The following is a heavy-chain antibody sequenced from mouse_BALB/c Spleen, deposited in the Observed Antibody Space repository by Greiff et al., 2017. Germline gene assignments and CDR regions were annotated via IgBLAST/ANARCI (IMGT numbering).Heavy chain of an antibody. Sequence: EVKLVESGGGLVKPGGSLKLSCAASGFAFSSYDMSWVRQTPEKRLEWVAYISSGGGSTYYPDTVKGRFTIARDNAKNTLYLQMSRLKSEDTAMYYGARQGGRRVSDFDYWGQGTTLTVSS. CDR2: ISSGGGST. CDR3: ARQGGRRVSDFDY. CDR1: GFAFSSYD. D-gene: IGHD2-13*01. V-gene: IGHV5-12-1*01. J-gene: IGHJ2*01.